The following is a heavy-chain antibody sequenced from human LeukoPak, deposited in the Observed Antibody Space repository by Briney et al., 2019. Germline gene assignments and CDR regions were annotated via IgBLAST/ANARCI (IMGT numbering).Heavy chain of an antibody. J-gene: IGHJ6*03. D-gene: IGHD4-11*01. CDR3: ARATTRTRYYYYYMDV. V-gene: IGHV1-2*02. Sequence: ASVKVSCKASGYTFTGYYMHWVRQAPGQGLEWMGWINPNSGGTNYAQKFQGRVTMTRDTSISTAYMELSSLRSEDTAVYYCARATTRTRYYYYYMDVWGKGTTVTASS. CDR2: INPNSGGT. CDR1: GYTFTGYY.